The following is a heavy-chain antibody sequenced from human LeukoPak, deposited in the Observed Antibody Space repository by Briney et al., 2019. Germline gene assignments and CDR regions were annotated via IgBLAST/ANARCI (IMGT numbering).Heavy chain of an antibody. V-gene: IGHV1-69*06. J-gene: IGHJ5*02. D-gene: IGHD7-27*01. Sequence: ASVKVSCKASGYTFTSYYMHWVRQAPGQGLEWMGGIIPIFGTTNYAQKFQGRVTITADKSTSTAYMELSSLRSEDTAVYYCARGKSWGSWFDPWGQGTLVTVSS. CDR1: GYTFTSYY. CDR2: IIPIFGTT. CDR3: ARGKSWGSWFDP.